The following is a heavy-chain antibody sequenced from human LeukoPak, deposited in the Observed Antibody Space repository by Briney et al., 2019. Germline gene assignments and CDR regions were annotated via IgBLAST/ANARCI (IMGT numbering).Heavy chain of an antibody. CDR2: ISYDGSNK. CDR1: GFTFSSYG. V-gene: IGHV3-30*18. CDR3: AKGITMVRGPEPNFDY. J-gene: IGHJ4*02. D-gene: IGHD3-10*01. Sequence: GGALRLSCAASGFTFSSYGMRWGREAPGKGLEWGAVISYDGSNKYYADSVKGRFTISRDNSKNTLYLQMNSLRAEDTAVYYCAKGITMVRGPEPNFDYWGQGTLVTVSS.